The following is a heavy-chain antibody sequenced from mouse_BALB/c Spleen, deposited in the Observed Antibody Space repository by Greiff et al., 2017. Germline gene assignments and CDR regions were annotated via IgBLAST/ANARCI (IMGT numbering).Heavy chain of an antibody. CDR2: IYPGNVNT. Sequence: VQLQQSGPELVKPGASVRISCKASGYTFTSYYIHWVKQRPGQGLEWIGWIYPGNVNTKYNEKFKGKATLTADKSSSTAYMQLSSLTSEDSAVYFCARVEAVVHYYAMDYWGQGTSVTVSS. J-gene: IGHJ4*01. CDR3: ARVEAVVHYYAMDY. CDR1: GYTFTSYY. D-gene: IGHD1-1*01. V-gene: IGHV1S56*01.